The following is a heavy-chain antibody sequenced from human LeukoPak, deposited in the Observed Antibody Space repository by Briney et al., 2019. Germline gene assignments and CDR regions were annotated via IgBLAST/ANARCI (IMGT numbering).Heavy chain of an antibody. V-gene: IGHV3-11*01. Sequence: GGSLRLSCAASGFTFSDYYMSWIRRAPGKGLEWVSYISSSGSTIYYADSVKGRFTISRDNAKNSLYLQMNSLRAEDTAVYYCARGLGYRPTQGSGYPVYFDYWDQGTLVTVSS. CDR2: ISSSGSTI. CDR3: ARGLGYRPTQGSGYPVYFDY. J-gene: IGHJ4*02. CDR1: GFTFSDYY. D-gene: IGHD3-22*01.